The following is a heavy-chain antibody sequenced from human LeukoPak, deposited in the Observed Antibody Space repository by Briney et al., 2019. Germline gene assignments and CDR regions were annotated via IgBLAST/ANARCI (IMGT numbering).Heavy chain of an antibody. V-gene: IGHV3-23*01. CDR3: AGGSYSTSYAFDI. J-gene: IGHJ3*02. Sequence: GGSLRLSCAASGFTFTSSAMSWVRQAPGKGLEWVSSITGSGGTTYYADSAKGRFTIPRDNSKNTLYLQMNSLRADDTAVYYCAGGSYSTSYAFDIWGQGTTVTVSS. D-gene: IGHD1-26*01. CDR1: GFTFTSSA. CDR2: ITGSGGTT.